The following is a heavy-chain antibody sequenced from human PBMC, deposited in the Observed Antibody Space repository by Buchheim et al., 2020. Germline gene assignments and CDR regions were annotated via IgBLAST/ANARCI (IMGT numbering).Heavy chain of an antibody. CDR2: IYYSGST. D-gene: IGHD6-19*01. CDR3: ARGGWDFQH. J-gene: IGHJ1*01. V-gene: IGHV4-59*01. CDR1: GGPISGNY. Sequence: QVQLQESGPGLVKPSETLSLTCTVSGGPISGNYWSWIRQPPGKGLEWIGYIYYSGSTNYNPSLKSRVTISVDTSKNQFSLQLTSVTAADTAVYYCARGGWDFQHWGQGTL.